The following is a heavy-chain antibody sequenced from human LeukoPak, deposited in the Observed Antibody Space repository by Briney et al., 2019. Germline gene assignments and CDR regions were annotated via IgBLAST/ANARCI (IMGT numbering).Heavy chain of an antibody. CDR3: ARDLTGGEYFDS. Sequence: GGSPRLSCAASGFTLSSFKMTWVRQAPGKGLEWVASISPSSSYISYADSLKGRVTVSRDNTKNSVFPQMSSLRAEDTAVYYCARDLTGGEYFDSWGQGTLVSVSS. J-gene: IGHJ4*02. V-gene: IGHV3-21*01. CDR2: ISPSSSYI. CDR1: GFTLSSFK. D-gene: IGHD3-16*01.